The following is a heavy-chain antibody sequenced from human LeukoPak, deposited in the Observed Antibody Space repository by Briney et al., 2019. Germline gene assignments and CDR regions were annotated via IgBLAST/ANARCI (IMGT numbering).Heavy chain of an antibody. CDR1: GYTFTTYP. Sequence: ASVKVSCKASGYTFTTYPINWVRQAPGQGLEWMGWIDTNTGSPTYAQGLTGRFVFSLDTSVSTAFLQINSLEAEDAALYFCVRGIDTTGYFNYLGPGTPGTGS. V-gene: IGHV7-4-1*02. CDR3: VRGIDTTGYFNY. D-gene: IGHD3-22*01. J-gene: IGHJ4*02. CDR2: IDTNTGSP.